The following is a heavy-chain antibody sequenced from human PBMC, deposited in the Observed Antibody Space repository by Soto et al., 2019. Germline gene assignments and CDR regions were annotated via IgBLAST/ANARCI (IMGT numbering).Heavy chain of an antibody. J-gene: IGHJ1*01. D-gene: IGHD6-19*01. CDR2: IRSDGTDT. CDR1: GFTFSSFW. V-gene: IGHV3-74*01. CDR3: TKAPAVSGSLSEL. Sequence: EVRLVESGGGLVQPGGSLRLSCEVSGFTFSSFWMHWVRQAPGKGLVWVSRIRSDGTDTNSAGSVKGRFTISIDNAKNTMDLQMNSLRVEDMGDYYCTKAPAVSGSLSELWGQGTLVIVSS.